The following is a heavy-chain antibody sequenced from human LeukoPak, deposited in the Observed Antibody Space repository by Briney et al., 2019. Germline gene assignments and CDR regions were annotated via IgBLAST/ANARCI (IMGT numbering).Heavy chain of an antibody. D-gene: IGHD6-13*01. Sequence: GGSLRLSCAASGFTFRTYAMSWVRQAPGKGLEWVSGISDSGDGTYYAESVKGRFTISRDNSKNTVFLQMNSLRADDTAKYYCAKDKAPGSWHTPSYFWGQGTLVTVSS. V-gene: IGHV3-23*01. CDR2: ISDSGDGT. CDR1: GFTFRTYA. J-gene: IGHJ4*02. CDR3: AKDKAPGSWHTPSYF.